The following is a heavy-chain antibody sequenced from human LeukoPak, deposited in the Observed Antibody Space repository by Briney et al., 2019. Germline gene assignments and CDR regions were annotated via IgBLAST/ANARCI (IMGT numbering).Heavy chain of an antibody. J-gene: IGHJ4*02. CDR2: ISTHNGHT. V-gene: IGHV1-18*01. CDR3: ARDLRSGNYDFDY. D-gene: IGHD1-26*01. Sequence: ASVKVSFKASAYTFTKYDITWVRQAPGQGLEWMGWISTHNGHTNYAQKLQGRVTMTTDTSTTTAYMELRSLRSDDTAMYYCARDLRSGNYDFDYWGQGTLVTVSS. CDR1: AYTFTKYD.